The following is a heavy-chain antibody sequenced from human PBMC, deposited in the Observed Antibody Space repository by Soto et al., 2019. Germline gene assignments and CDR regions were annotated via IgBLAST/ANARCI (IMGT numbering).Heavy chain of an antibody. CDR1: GGSLSNYG. CDR2: IIPVFGTA. J-gene: IGHJ6*02. CDR3: ARGDATKIVVTTYYAMDV. D-gene: IGHD4-17*01. Sequence: QVQLVQSGAAVKKPGSLVKVSCKASGGSLSNYGISWVRQAPGQGLEWMGGIIPVFGTANYAQKFQGRVTITADESTNIVYMDVTSLRSEDTAVYYCARGDATKIVVTTYYAMDVWGQGTTVTVSS. V-gene: IGHV1-69*12.